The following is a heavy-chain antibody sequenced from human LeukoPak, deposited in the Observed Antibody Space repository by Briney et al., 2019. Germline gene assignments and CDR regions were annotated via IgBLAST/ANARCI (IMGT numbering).Heavy chain of an antibody. CDR3: ASYSGSYYAVDY. CDR1: GGSIKSNY. V-gene: IGHV4-34*01. CDR2: INHSGST. Sequence: SETLSLTCTVSGGSIKSNYWSWIRQPPGKGLEWIGEINHSGSTNYNPSLKSRVTISVDTSKNQFSLKLSSVTAADTAVYYCASYSGSYYAVDYWGQGTLVTVSS. J-gene: IGHJ4*02. D-gene: IGHD1-26*01.